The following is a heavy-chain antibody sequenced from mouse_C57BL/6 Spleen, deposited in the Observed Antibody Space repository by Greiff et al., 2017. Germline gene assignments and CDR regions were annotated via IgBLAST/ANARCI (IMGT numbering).Heavy chain of an antibody. J-gene: IGHJ2*01. CDR3: ARRLRREGYFDY. V-gene: IGHV1-47*01. CDR1: GYTFTTYP. D-gene: IGHD2-4*01. CDR2: LHPYNDDT. Sequence: LQESGAELVKPGASVKMSCKASGYTFTTYPIEWMKQSHGKSLEWIGTLHPYNDDTKYNEKFKGKATLTVDKSSSTVYLELSRLTSDDSAVYCCARRLRREGYFDYWGQGTTLTVSS.